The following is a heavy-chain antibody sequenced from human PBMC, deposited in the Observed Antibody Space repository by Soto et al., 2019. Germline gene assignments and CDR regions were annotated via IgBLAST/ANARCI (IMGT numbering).Heavy chain of an antibody. V-gene: IGHV3-23*01. Sequence: EVQLLESGGGLVQPGGSLRLSCAASGSTFSSYAMSCVRQAPGKGLEWVSAISGSGGSTYYADSVKGRFTISRDNSKNSLDLQMNSLRTEDTAVYYCAKGGEVSYYYYYSMDVWGQGTTVTVSS. CDR3: AKGGEVSYYYYYSMDV. CDR2: ISGSGGST. CDR1: GSTFSSYA. D-gene: IGHD2-21*01. J-gene: IGHJ6*02.